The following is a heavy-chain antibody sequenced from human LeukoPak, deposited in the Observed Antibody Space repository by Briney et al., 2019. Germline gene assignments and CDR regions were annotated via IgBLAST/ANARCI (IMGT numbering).Heavy chain of an antibody. J-gene: IGHJ4*02. CDR1: GGSISSGGYS. D-gene: IGHD3-22*01. Sequence: SETLSLTCAVSGGSISSGGYSWSWIRQPPGKGLEWIGYIYHSGSTYYDPSLKSRVTISVDRSKNQFSLKLSSVTAADTAVYYCARSYYYDSSGTFFDYWGQGTLVTVSS. CDR3: ARSYYYDSSGTFFDY. CDR2: IYHSGST. V-gene: IGHV4-30-2*01.